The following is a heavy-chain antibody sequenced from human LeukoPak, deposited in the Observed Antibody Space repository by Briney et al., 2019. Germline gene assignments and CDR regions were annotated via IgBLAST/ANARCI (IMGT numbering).Heavy chain of an antibody. CDR2: ISSSGSYI. D-gene: IGHD3-10*01. Sequence: GGSLRLSCAASAFTFSSYSMNWVRQAPGKGLEWVSSISSSGSYIYYADSVKGRFTISRDNAKNSLYLQMNSLRAEDTAVYYCARDLNRYYGSGSTTRVYWGQGTLVTVSS. V-gene: IGHV3-21*01. CDR3: ARDLNRYYGSGSTTRVY. J-gene: IGHJ4*02. CDR1: AFTFSSYS.